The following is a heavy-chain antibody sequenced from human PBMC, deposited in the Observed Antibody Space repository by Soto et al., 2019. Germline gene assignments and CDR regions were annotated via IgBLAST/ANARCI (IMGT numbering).Heavy chain of an antibody. J-gene: IGHJ6*02. CDR1: GGTFSSYA. D-gene: IGHD2-2*01. CDR2: IIPISETT. Sequence: QVQLVQSGAEVKKPGSSVKVSCKASGGTFSSYAISWVRQAPGQGLEWMGGIIPISETTNYAQKFQGRVTITADESKSTAYMELSSLRSEDTAVYYCARSQGSSTSLEIYYYYYYGMDVGSQGTTVTVSS. V-gene: IGHV1-69*01. CDR3: ARSQGSSTSLEIYYYYYYGMDV.